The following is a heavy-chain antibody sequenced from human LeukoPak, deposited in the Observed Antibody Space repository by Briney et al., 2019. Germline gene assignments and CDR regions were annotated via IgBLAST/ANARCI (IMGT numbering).Heavy chain of an antibody. J-gene: IGHJ4*02. V-gene: IGHV3-23*01. Sequence: PGGSLRLSCAASGYTFSIYAMSWVRQAPGKGLEWVSAISDSGGSTNYADSVKGRFTISRDNSKNTLYLQVNSVRAEDTAVYYCAKDKGSGFRYYFFDYWGQGTPVTVSS. CDR2: ISDSGGST. D-gene: IGHD2/OR15-2a*01. CDR3: AKDKGSGFRYYFFDY. CDR1: GYTFSIYA.